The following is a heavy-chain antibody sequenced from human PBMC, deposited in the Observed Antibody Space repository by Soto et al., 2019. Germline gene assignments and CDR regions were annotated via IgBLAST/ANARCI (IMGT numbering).Heavy chain of an antibody. Sequence: PSETLSLTCTVSGGSISSGGYYWSWIRQHPGKGLEWIGYIYYSGSTYYNPSLKSRVTISVDTSKNQFSLKLSSVTAADTAVYYCARLAAGCSSTSCYNPHFDYWGQGTLVTVSS. V-gene: IGHV4-31*03. CDR2: IYYSGST. CDR1: GGSISSGGYY. CDR3: ARLAAGCSSTSCYNPHFDY. D-gene: IGHD2-2*02. J-gene: IGHJ4*02.